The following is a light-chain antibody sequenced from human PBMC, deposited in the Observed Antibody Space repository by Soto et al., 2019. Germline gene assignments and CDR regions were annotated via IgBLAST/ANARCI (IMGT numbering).Light chain of an antibody. CDR1: QRVSSN. CDR3: QQYNNWPYT. V-gene: IGKV3-15*01. J-gene: IGKJ2*01. CDR2: GAS. Sequence: EIVMTQSPATLSVSPGKRATLSCRASQRVSSNLAWYQQKPGQAPRLLIYGASTRATGIPARFSGSGSGTEFTLTISSLQSEDFAVYYCQQYNNWPYTFGQGTKLKIK.